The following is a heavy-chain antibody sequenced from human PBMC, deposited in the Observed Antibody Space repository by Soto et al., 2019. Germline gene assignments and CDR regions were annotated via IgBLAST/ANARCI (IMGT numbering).Heavy chain of an antibody. CDR3: ERVHDFWSGSPPALAY. CDR1: GGSISSSSYY. CDR2: IYYSGST. Sequence: SETLSLTCTVSGGSISSSSYYWGWIRQPPGKGLEWIGSIYYSGSTYYNPSLKSRVTISVDTSKNQFSLKLSSVTAADTAVYYCERVHDFWSGSPPALAYWGQGTLVPVSX. V-gene: IGHV4-39*01. J-gene: IGHJ4*02. D-gene: IGHD3-3*01.